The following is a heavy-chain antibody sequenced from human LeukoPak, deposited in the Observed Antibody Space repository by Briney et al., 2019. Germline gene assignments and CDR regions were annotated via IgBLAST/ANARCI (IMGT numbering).Heavy chain of an antibody. J-gene: IGHJ4*02. Sequence: PGGSLRLSCVVSGVTFSSHWMSWVGQAPGKGLEWVANIKQDGSERYYVDSVKGRFTISRDNAKNSVFLQMNSLRAEDTAVYYCARDPNLYSGTYDTYWGQGTLVTVSS. CDR2: IKQDGSER. D-gene: IGHD1-26*01. V-gene: IGHV3-7*03. CDR1: GVTFSSHW. CDR3: ARDPNLYSGTYDTY.